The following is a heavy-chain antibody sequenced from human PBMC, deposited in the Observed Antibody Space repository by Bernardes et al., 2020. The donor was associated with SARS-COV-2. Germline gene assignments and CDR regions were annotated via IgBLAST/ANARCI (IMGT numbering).Heavy chain of an antibody. Sequence: ETLSLTCAVYGGSFSGYYWSWIRQPPGKGLEWIGEINHSGSTNYNPSLKSRVTISVDTSKNQFSLKLSSVTAADTAVYYCAINFVEMAETDYWGQGTLVTVSS. CDR1: GGSFSGYY. CDR3: AINFVEMAETDY. CDR2: INHSGST. J-gene: IGHJ4*02. V-gene: IGHV4-34*01.